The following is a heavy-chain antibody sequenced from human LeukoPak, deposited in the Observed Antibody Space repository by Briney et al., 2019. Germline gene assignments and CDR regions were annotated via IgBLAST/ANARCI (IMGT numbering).Heavy chain of an antibody. CDR2: IIPIFGTA. V-gene: IGHV1-69*01. D-gene: IGHD7-27*01. J-gene: IGHJ4*02. CDR1: GGTFSSYA. CDR3: ARGPPNWGMVGY. Sequence: ASVKVSCKASGGTFSSYAISWVRQAPGQGLEWMGGIIPIFGTANYAQKFQGRVTITADESTSTAYMELSSLTFEDAAVYYCARGPPNWGMVGYWGQGTLVTVSS.